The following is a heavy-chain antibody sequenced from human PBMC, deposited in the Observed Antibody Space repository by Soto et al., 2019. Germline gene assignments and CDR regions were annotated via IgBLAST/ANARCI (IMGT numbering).Heavy chain of an antibody. V-gene: IGHV3-7*01. CDR2: IKHDGSEK. CDR1: GFTFSSYW. J-gene: IGHJ3*02. CDR3: AIVVRYIKDAFVI. D-gene: IGHD3-10*01. Sequence: EVQLVESGGGLVQPGGSLRLSCAASGFTFSSYWMSWVRQAPGKGLEWVANIKHDGSEKYFVDSVKGRCTISRDNATNSLYLQMISLRADDTAVYYCAIVVRYIKDAFVIWCQGTKVTVSS.